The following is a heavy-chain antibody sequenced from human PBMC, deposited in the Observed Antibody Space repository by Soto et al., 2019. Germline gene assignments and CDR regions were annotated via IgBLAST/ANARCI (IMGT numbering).Heavy chain of an antibody. J-gene: IGHJ5*02. Sequence: SVKVSCKASGGTFSSYAISWVRQAPGQGLEWMGGIIPIFGTANYAQKFQGRVTITADESTSTAYMELRSLRSEDTAVYYCARDHAKDYYDSSGEIASWFDPWGQGTLVTVSS. V-gene: IGHV1-69*13. CDR3: ARDHAKDYYDSSGEIASWFDP. D-gene: IGHD3-22*01. CDR2: IIPIFGTA. CDR1: GGTFSSYA.